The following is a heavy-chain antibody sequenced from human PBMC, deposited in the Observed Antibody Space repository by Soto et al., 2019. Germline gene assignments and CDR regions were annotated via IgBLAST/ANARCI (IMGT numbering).Heavy chain of an antibody. CDR2: ISAYNGNI. J-gene: IGHJ5*02. CDR1: GYTFTSYG. V-gene: IGHV1-18*01. CDR3: ARTIRYYYDSSGYYYGNWFDP. D-gene: IGHD3-22*01. Sequence: ASVKVSCKASGYTFTSYGISWVRQAPGQGLEWMGWISAYNGNINYAQKLQGRVTMTTDTPTSTAYMELRSLRSDDTAVYYCARTIRYYYDSSGYYYGNWFDPWGQGTLVTVSS.